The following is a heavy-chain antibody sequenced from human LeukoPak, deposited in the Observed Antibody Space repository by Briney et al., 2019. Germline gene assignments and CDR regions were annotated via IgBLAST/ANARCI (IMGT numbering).Heavy chain of an antibody. D-gene: IGHD5-18*01. CDR1: GFTFSSYE. CDR2: TSGSATVI. J-gene: IGHJ4*02. CDR3: VREGVGYSYGYAY. V-gene: IGHV3-48*03. Sequence: TGGSLRLSCAASGFTFSSYELNWVRQAPGKGLEWVSYTSGSATVIYYADSVKGRFTISRDNTKNSLFLQLSRLRAEDTAVYYCVREGVGYSYGYAYWGQGTLVTVSS.